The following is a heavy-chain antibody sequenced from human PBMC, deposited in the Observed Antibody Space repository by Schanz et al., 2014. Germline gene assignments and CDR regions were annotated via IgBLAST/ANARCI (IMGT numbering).Heavy chain of an antibody. V-gene: IGHV3-48*01. CDR2: ITYNGGTI. CDR1: GFTFSGYS. Sequence: EVHLVESGGGLVQPGGSLRLSCAASGFTFSGYSMNWVRQAPGKGLEWISYITYNGGTIYYADSVKGRFTISRDNAKNSLYLEMNSLRAEDTAVYYCARDHTTESYYSAGPPIDYWGQGTLLTVSS. D-gene: IGHD1-26*01. J-gene: IGHJ4*02. CDR3: ARDHTTESYYSAGPPIDY.